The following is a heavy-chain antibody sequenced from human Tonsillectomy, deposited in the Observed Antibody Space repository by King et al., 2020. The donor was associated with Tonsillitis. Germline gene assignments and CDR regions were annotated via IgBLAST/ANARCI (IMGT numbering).Heavy chain of an antibody. J-gene: IGHJ4*02. CDR3: ARDRMRSTFRGVIVHGWLDY. CDR2: IKQDGSEK. Sequence: QLVQSGGGLVQPGGSLRLSCAASGFTFSSYWMSWVRQAPGKGLEWVANIKQDGSEKYYVDSVKGRFTISRDNAKNSLYLQMNSLSAEDTAVYYCARDRMRSTFRGVIVHGWLDYWGQGTLVTVSS. V-gene: IGHV3-7*01. CDR1: GFTFSSYW. D-gene: IGHD3-16*02.